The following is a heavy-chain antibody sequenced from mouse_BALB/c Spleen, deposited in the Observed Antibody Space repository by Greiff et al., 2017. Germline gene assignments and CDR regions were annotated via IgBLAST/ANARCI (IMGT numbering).Heavy chain of an antibody. Sequence: QVHVKQSGPELVRPGVSVKISCKGSGYTFTDYAMHWVKQSHAKSLEWIGVISTYYGNTNYNQKFKGKATMTVDKSSSTAYMELARLTSEDSAIYYCARSQDGSSYYYAMDYWGQGTSVTVSS. V-gene: IGHV1-67*01. CDR3: ARSQDGSSYYYAMDY. J-gene: IGHJ4*01. D-gene: IGHD1-1*01. CDR2: ISTYYGNT. CDR1: GYTFTDYA.